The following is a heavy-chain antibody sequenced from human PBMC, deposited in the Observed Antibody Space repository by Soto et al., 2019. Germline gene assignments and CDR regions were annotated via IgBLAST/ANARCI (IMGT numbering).Heavy chain of an antibody. D-gene: IGHD1-26*01. CDR1: GYTFTSYD. J-gene: IGHJ4*02. V-gene: IGHV1-8*01. Sequence: QVQLVQSGAEVKKPGASVKVSCKASGYTFTSYDINWVRQATGQGLEWMGWTNPNSGNSGYAQKFQGRVTMXRXTSISTAYMELSSLRSEDTAVYYCARITSGRRRADYWGQGTLVTVSS. CDR2: TNPNSGNS. CDR3: ARITSGRRRADY.